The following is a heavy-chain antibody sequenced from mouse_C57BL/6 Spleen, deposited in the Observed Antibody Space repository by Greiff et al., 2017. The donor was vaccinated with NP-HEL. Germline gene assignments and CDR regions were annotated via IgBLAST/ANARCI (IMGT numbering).Heavy chain of an antibody. CDR1: GYTFTSYG. J-gene: IGHJ3*01. CDR3: ARAGDYDGYYGWFAY. Sequence: VQLQQSGAELARPGASVKLSCKASGYTFTSYGISWVKQRTGQGLEWIGEIYPRSGNTKYNEKFKGKATLTADKSSSTAYMELRSLTSEDSAVYFCARAGDYDGYYGWFAYWGQGTLVTVSA. V-gene: IGHV1-81*01. D-gene: IGHD2-3*01. CDR2: IYPRSGNT.